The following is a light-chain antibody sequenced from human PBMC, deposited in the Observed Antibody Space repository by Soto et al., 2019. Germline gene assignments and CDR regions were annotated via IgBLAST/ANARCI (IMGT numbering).Light chain of an antibody. CDR2: DAS. J-gene: IGKJ4*01. Sequence: DIVLTQSPATLSLSPGERATLSCRASQSVNSYLGWYQQKPGQAPRLLIYDASTRATGIPARFSGSGSGTDFTLTISSLEPEDSAVYYCQQRRSWPLTFGGGTKVEIK. V-gene: IGKV3-11*01. CDR1: QSVNSY. CDR3: QQRRSWPLT.